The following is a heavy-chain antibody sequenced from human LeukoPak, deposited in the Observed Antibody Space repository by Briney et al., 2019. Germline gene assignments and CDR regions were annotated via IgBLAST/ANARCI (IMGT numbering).Heavy chain of an antibody. J-gene: IGHJ4*02. CDR2: IYDIGST. CDR3: ARGKILRATFFDY. V-gene: IGHV4-59*12. D-gene: IGHD2/OR15-2a*01. Sequence: SETLSLTCTVSGGSISSYYWSWIRQPPGKGLEWIGYIYDIGSTKYNPSLKSRVTMSVDTSKNQFSLKLSSVTAADTAVYYCARGKILRATFFDYWGQGTLVTVSS. CDR1: GGSISSYY.